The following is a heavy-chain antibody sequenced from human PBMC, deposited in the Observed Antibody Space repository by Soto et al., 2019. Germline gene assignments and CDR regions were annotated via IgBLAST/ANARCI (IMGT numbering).Heavy chain of an antibody. J-gene: IGHJ6*02. CDR2: ISAYNGNT. CDR1: GYTFTSYG. V-gene: IGHV1-18*04. D-gene: IGHD4-4*01. CDR3: ARVGDYSNSYYYYGMDV. Sequence: QVQLVQSGAEVKKPGASVKVSCKASGYTFTSYGISWVRQAPGQGLEWMGWISAYNGNTNYAQKLQGRVTMTTDTPTSTAYMELRSLRSADTAVYCCARVGDYSNSYYYYGMDVWGQGTTVTVSS.